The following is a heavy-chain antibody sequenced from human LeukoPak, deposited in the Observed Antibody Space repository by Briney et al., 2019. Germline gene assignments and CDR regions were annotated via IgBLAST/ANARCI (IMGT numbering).Heavy chain of an antibody. CDR1: GGSIYSTSFY. CDR3: ARRSDSGSDDGEDYFDY. V-gene: IGHV4-39*01. CDR2: MYYDGST. Sequence: SETLSLTCTVSGGSIYSTSFYWGWVRQPPGKRLEWIGSMYYDGSTYYNPSLKSRVTISVDTSKNQFSLKLTSVTAADTAVYFCARRSDSGSDDGEDYFDYWGRGTLVTVSS. J-gene: IGHJ4*02. D-gene: IGHD1-26*01.